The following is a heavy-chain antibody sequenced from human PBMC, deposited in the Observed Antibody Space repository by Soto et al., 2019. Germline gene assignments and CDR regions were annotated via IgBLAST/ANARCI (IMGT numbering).Heavy chain of an antibody. CDR3: ATSRGYYYDSSGFPMAFDI. CDR2: IYTSGST. CDR1: GGSISSYC. Sequence: PSETLSLTCTVSGGSISSYCLSWIRQPAGKGLEWLGRIYTSGSTNYNPSLKSRVTMSVDTSKNQFSLKLSSVTAADTAVYYCATSRGYYYDSSGFPMAFDIWGQGTMVTVSS. D-gene: IGHD3-22*01. J-gene: IGHJ3*02. V-gene: IGHV4-4*07.